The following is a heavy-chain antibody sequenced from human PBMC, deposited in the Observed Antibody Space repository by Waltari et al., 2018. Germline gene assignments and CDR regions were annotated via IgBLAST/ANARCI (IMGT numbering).Heavy chain of an antibody. Sequence: QVQLQESGPGLVKPSETLSLTCAVSGYSISSGYYWGWIRQAPGKGLEWVAVIWYDGSNKDYADYVKGRFTISRDNSKNTLYLQMNSLRAEDTAMYYCAKGGDSIAARRIDYWGQGTLVTVSS. J-gene: IGHJ4*02. CDR3: AKGGDSIAARRIDY. CDR2: IWYDGSNK. V-gene: IGHV3-30*02. D-gene: IGHD6-6*01. CDR1: GYSISSGYY.